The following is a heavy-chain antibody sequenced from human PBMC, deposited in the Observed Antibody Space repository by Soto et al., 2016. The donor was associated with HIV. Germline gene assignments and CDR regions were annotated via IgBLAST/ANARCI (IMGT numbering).Heavy chain of an antibody. Sequence: QVQLVQSGAEVKKPGSSVKVSCKASGGTFSSYAISWVRQAPGQGLEWMGGIIPILGIANYAQKFQGRVTITADKSTSTAYMELSSLRSEDTAVYYCASTWIQLPEPGPGWFDPWGQGTLVTVSS. J-gene: IGHJ5*02. CDR2: IIPILGIA. V-gene: IGHV1-69*10. CDR1: GGTFSSYA. D-gene: IGHD5-18*01. CDR3: ASTWIQLPEPGPGWFDP.